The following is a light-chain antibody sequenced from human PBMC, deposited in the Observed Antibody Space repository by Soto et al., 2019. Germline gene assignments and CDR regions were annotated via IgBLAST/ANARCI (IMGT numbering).Light chain of an antibody. Sequence: EIVLTQSPATLSLSPGERATLSCRASQSVSSYLAWYQQKPGQAPRLLIYDASNRATGIPARFSGSGSGTDFTLTIRSLDPEDFAVYYCQQRGTFGQGTKVEIK. V-gene: IGKV3-11*01. CDR3: QQRGT. CDR2: DAS. J-gene: IGKJ1*01. CDR1: QSVSSY.